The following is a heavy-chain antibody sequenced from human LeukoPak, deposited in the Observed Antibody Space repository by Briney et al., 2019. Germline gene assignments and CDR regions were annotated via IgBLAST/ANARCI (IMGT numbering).Heavy chain of an antibody. J-gene: IGHJ4*02. Sequence: GGSLRLSCGASGFTFGSYAMYWVRQAPGKGLEWVAGIFGSGGSPHYADSVKGRFTISRDNSKNTVYLQINSLRAEDTAVYYCGKTTAGYSSGQKPAWPVDYWGQGTLVTVSS. CDR1: GFTFGSYA. CDR3: GKTTAGYSSGQKPAWPVDY. V-gene: IGHV3-23*01. CDR2: IFGSGGSP. D-gene: IGHD5-18*01.